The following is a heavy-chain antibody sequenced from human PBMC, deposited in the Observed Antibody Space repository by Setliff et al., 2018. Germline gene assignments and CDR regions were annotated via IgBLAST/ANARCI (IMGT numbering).Heavy chain of an antibody. Sequence: ASVKVSCKASGYTFSTYGINWVRQAPGQGLEWMGWINAANGNTKYSQKFQGRVTITRDTSASTVYMELSSLRSEDTAVYYCARERGDIVTTTSYYYYLDVWGKGTTVTVSS. D-gene: IGHD5-12*01. J-gene: IGHJ6*03. CDR2: INAANGNT. CDR1: GYTFSTYG. V-gene: IGHV1-18*01. CDR3: ARERGDIVTTTSYYYYLDV.